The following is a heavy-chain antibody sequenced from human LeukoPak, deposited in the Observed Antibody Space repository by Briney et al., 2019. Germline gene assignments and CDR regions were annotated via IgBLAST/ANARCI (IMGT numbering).Heavy chain of an antibody. D-gene: IGHD1-26*01. J-gene: IGHJ4*02. CDR3: ARDPGQWELPIDY. V-gene: IGHV3-74*01. CDR2: INSDGSDT. Sequence: PGGSLRLSCAASGFTFSSYWMHWVRQAPGKGLVWVSRINSDGSDTSYADSVKGRVTISRDNAKNTLYLRMNSLRAEDTGVYYCARDPGQWELPIDYWGQGTLVTVSS. CDR1: GFTFSSYW.